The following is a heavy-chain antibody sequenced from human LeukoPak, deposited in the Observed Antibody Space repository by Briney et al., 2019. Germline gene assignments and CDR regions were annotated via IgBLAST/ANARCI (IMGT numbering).Heavy chain of an antibody. J-gene: IGHJ5*02. CDR2: ISYDGSNK. Sequence: GGSLRLSSATPGLTFSSYAMHWVRQAPGKGLGWVAAISYDGSNKYYADSVKGRFTISRDNSKSTLYLQMNSLRAEDTAVYYCARGRRFLEWLGWFDPWGQGTLVTVSS. CDR3: ARGRRFLEWLGWFDP. V-gene: IGHV3-30*04. CDR1: GLTFSSYA. D-gene: IGHD3-3*01.